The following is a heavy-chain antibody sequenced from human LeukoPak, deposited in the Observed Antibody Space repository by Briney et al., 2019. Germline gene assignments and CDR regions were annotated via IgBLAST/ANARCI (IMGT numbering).Heavy chain of an antibody. J-gene: IGHJ4*02. D-gene: IGHD3-10*01. CDR1: GXTFSVYG. CDR3: ARASGPFDY. Sequence: GGSLRLSCAASGXTFSVYGMHWVRQAPDKGLEWVAVIWNDGSNKYYADSVKGRFTISRDNSKNTLYLQMNSLRAEDTAVYSCARASGPFDYWGQGTLVTVSS. CDR2: IWNDGSNK. V-gene: IGHV3-33*01.